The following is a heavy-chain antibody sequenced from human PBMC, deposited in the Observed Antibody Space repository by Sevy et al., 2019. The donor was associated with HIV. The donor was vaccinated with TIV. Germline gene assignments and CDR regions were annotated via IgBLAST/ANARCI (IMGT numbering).Heavy chain of an antibody. Sequence: GGSLRLSCAASGFTFSSYSMNWVRQAPGKGLEWVSSISSSSSYIYYAHSVKGRFTISRDNAKNSLYLQMNSLRAEDTAVYYCARSAAIMTYYYDSSGYADYWGQGTLVTVSS. CDR3: ARSAAIMTYYYDSSGYADY. V-gene: IGHV3-21*01. J-gene: IGHJ4*02. D-gene: IGHD3-22*01. CDR2: ISSSSSYI. CDR1: GFTFSSYS.